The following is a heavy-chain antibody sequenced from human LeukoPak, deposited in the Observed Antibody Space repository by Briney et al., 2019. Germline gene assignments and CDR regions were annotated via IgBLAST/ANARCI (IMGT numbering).Heavy chain of an antibody. V-gene: IGHV5-51*01. Sequence: GESLKISCKGSGYSFTSYWIGWVLQMPGKGGEWMGIIYPGDSDTRYSPSFQGQFTISADKSISTAYLQWSSLKASDTAMYYCARQGPPNSENWFDPWGQGNPGHRLL. CDR2: IYPGDSDT. J-gene: IGHJ5*02. D-gene: IGHD2-8*01. CDR3: ARQGPPNSENWFDP. CDR1: GYSFTSYW.